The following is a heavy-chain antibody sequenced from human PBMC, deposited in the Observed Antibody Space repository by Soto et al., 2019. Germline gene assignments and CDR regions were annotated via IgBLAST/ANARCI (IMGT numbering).Heavy chain of an antibody. V-gene: IGHV3-30*18. CDR2: ISYDGSIK. CDR1: GFTFSSYG. D-gene: IGHD6-6*01. Sequence: QVQLVESGGDVVQPGRSLRLSCAASGFTFSSYGMHWVRQAPGKGLEWVAIISYDGSIKYYGDSVKGRFTISRDNSYNTLYLQMNSLRAEDTAVYSCAKEGIGAARPFDYCGQGTLVTVSS. J-gene: IGHJ4*02. CDR3: AKEGIGAARPFDY.